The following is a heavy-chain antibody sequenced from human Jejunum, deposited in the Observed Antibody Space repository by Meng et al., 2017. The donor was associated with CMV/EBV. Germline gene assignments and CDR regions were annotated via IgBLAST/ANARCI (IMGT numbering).Heavy chain of an antibody. Sequence: LSNYYWNWIRQPPRKGLEWIGNMYYSGNTNSGNTNNNPSLKSRVTISVDTSKNHFSLKLSSVTAADTGMYYCARVDSSGHFPLDFWGQGKRVTVSS. D-gene: IGHD3-22*01. CDR1: LSNYY. CDR2: MYYSGNTNSGNT. CDR3: ARVDSSGHFPLDF. J-gene: IGHJ4*02. V-gene: IGHV4-59*01.